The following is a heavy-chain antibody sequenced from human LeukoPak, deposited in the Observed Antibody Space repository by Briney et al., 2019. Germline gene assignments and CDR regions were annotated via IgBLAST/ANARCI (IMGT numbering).Heavy chain of an antibody. CDR3: ARAHRMVTAIYFDY. CDR2: ISSSSSYI. V-gene: IGHV3-21*04. J-gene: IGHJ4*02. D-gene: IGHD2-21*02. Sequence: GGSLRLSCAASGFAFSSYSMNWVRQAPGKGLEWVSSISSSSSYIYYADSVKGRFTISRDNAKNSLYLQMNSLRAEDTAVYYCARAHRMVTAIYFDYWGQGTLVIVSS. CDR1: GFAFSSYS.